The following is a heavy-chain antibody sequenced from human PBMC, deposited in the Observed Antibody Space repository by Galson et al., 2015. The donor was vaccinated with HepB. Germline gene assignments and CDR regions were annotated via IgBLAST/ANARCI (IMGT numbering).Heavy chain of an antibody. J-gene: IGHJ6*02. CDR1: GYTLTELS. V-gene: IGHV1-24*01. D-gene: IGHD3-22*01. Sequence: SVKVSCKVSGYTLTELSMHWVRQAPGKGLEWMGGFDPDDGETIYAQKFQGRVTMTEDTSTDTAYMELSSLRSEDTAVYYCATDSSGYFGYYYYGMDVWGQGTTVTVSS. CDR2: FDPDDGET. CDR3: ATDSSGYFGYYYYGMDV.